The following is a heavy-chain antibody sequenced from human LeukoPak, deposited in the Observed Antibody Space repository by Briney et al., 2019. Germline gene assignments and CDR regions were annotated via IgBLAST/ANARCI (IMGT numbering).Heavy chain of an antibody. J-gene: IGHJ5*02. Sequence: SVKVSCKASGGTFSSYAISWVRQAPGQGLEWMGGIIPIFGTANYAQKFQGRVTITADESTSTAYMELSSLRSEDTAVYYCAGGLGIAAADNWFDPWGQGTLVTVSS. V-gene: IGHV1-69*13. CDR2: IIPIFGTA. CDR1: GGTFSSYA. D-gene: IGHD6-13*01. CDR3: AGGLGIAAADNWFDP.